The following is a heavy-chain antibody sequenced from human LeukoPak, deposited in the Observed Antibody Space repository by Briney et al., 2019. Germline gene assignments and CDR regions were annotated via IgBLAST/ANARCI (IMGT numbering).Heavy chain of an antibody. V-gene: IGHV1-8*01. CDR3: ARGTYYYGSGSSNWFDP. CDR2: MNPNSGNT. D-gene: IGHD3-10*01. Sequence: GASVKVSCKASGYTFTSYDINWVRQATGQGLEWMGWMNPNSGNTGYAQKFQGRVTMTRNTSISTAYMELSSLRSEDTAVYYCARGTYYYGSGSSNWFDPWGRGTLVTVSS. CDR1: GYTFTSYD. J-gene: IGHJ5*02.